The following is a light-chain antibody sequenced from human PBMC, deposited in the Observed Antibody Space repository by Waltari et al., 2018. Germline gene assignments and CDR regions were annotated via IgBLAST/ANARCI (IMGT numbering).Light chain of an antibody. V-gene: IGKV3-20*01. CDR3: QHYVRLPGT. CDR1: QSVSRT. CDR2: GAS. Sequence: EIVLTQSPGTLSLSPGERVTLSCRASQSVSRTLAWYQQKPGQAPRLLMYGASNRATGIPDRFRGSGSGTDFSLTISRLEPEDFSVYYCQHYVRLPGTFGQGTKVEIK. J-gene: IGKJ1*01.